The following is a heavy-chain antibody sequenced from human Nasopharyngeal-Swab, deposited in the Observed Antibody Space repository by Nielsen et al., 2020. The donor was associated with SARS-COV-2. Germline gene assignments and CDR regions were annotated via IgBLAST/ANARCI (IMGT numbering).Heavy chain of an antibody. J-gene: IGHJ6*02. CDR2: VNHGGGT. CDR3: ARGWYDFWSGYFSNGMDV. D-gene: IGHD3-3*01. Sequence: SETLSLTCAVYGGSFSGHQWSWVRQTPGKGLEWIGEVNHGGGTNYNPSLKSRVTISVDTSKNQFSLKLSSVTAADTAVYYCARGWYDFWSGYFSNGMDVWGQGTTVTVSS. CDR1: GGSFSGHQ. V-gene: IGHV4-34*01.